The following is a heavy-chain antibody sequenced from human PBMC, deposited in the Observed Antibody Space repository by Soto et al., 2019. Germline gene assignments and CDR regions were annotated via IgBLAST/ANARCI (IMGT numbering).Heavy chain of an antibody. Sequence: GGSLRLSCAASGFTVSSNYMSWVRQAPGKGLEWVSVIYSGGSTYCADSVKGRFTISRDNSKNTLYLQMNSLRAEDTAVYYCATSGRGVYDFWSGRYEGPDYWGQGTLVTVSS. CDR2: IYSGGST. CDR1: GFTVSSNY. V-gene: IGHV3-66*01. D-gene: IGHD3-3*01. CDR3: ATSGRGVYDFWSGRYEGPDY. J-gene: IGHJ4*02.